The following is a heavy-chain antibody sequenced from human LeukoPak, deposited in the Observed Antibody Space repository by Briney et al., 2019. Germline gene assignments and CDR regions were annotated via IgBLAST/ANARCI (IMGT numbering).Heavy chain of an antibody. J-gene: IGHJ4*02. D-gene: IGHD2-15*01. Sequence: GGSLRLSCAASGFTFSRHSMNWVRQAPGKGLGWVSSISSGGSYIYYGDSVKGRFTISRDNAKNSLYLQMNSLRAEDTAVYYCAKCSGGSCYQSDDFWGQGTLVTVSS. CDR2: ISSGGSYI. CDR3: AKCSGGSCYQSDDF. V-gene: IGHV3-21*01. CDR1: GFTFSRHS.